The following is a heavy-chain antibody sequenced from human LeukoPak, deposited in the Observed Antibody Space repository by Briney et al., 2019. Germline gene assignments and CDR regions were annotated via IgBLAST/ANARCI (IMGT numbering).Heavy chain of an antibody. CDR1: GFTLTNYG. V-gene: IGHV1-18*01. D-gene: IGHD2-21*02. CDR3: ARERSVVVTGIYYYYYMDV. J-gene: IGHJ6*03. CDR2: ISAYNGNR. Sequence: ASVKVSCKASGFTLTNYGISWVRQAPGQGLEWMGWISAYNGNRNYAQKFQGRVTMTTDTSTSTAYMELRSLKPDDTAVYYCARERSVVVTGIYYYYYMDVWGKGTTVTVSS.